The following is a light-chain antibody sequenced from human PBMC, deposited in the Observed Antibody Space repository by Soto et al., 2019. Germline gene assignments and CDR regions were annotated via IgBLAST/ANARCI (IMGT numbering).Light chain of an antibody. CDR3: SSYTSSSTRV. V-gene: IGLV2-14*01. CDR1: SSDVGGYNY. CDR2: DVS. J-gene: IGLJ1*01. Sequence: LTQPASVSGSPGQSITISCTGTSSDVGGYNYVSWYQQHPGKAPKLMIYDVSNRPSGVSNRFSGSKSGNTASLTISGLQAEDEADYYCSSYTSSSTRVFGTGNKVTVL.